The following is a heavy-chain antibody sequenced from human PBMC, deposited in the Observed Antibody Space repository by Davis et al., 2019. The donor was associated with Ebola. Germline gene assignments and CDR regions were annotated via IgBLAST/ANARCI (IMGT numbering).Heavy chain of an antibody. V-gene: IGHV3-74*01. CDR1: GFTFSRHW. Sequence: HTGGSLRLSCAASGFTFSRHWMHWVRQVPGKGLVWVSRINGDGSRTTYADSVKGRFTISRDNSKNTLYLQMNSLRVEDTAIYYCAKDTSNVWFDVWGPGTMVTVSS. D-gene: IGHD1-26*01. CDR3: AKDTSNVWFDV. J-gene: IGHJ3*01. CDR2: INGDGSRT.